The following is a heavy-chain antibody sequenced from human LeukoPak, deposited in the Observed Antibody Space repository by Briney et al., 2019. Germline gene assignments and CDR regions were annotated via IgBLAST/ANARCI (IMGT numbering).Heavy chain of an antibody. D-gene: IGHD4-11*01. CDR1: GGSISSGDYY. CDR2: IYYSGST. J-gene: IGHJ5*02. Sequence: SETLSLTCTVSGGSISSGDYYWSWIRQPPGKGLEWIGYIYYSGSTYYNPSLKSRLTISVDTSKNQFSLKLSSVTAADTAVYYCARATTLNWFDPWGQGTLVTVSS. V-gene: IGHV4-30-4*08. CDR3: ARATTLNWFDP.